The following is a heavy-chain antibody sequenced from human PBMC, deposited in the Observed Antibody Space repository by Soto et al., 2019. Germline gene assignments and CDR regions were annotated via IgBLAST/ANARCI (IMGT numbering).Heavy chain of an antibody. V-gene: IGHV3-30*18. CDR3: AKDLEKNDSWSGYYSY. CDR1: GFTFSSYS. D-gene: IGHD3-3*01. CDR2: ISYDGSNK. J-gene: IGHJ4*02. Sequence: GGSLRLSCAASGFTFSSYSMNWVRQAPGKGLEWVAVISYDGSNKYYADSVKGRFTISRDNSKNTLYLQMNSLRAEDTAVYYCAKDLEKNDSWSGYYSYWGQGTLVTVSS.